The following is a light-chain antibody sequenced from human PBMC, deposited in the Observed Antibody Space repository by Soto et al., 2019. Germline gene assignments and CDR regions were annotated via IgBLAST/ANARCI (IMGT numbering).Light chain of an antibody. Sequence: QSALTQLASVPGFPGQRTTISCTGTNNDFANSYLVPWYQQHPGKPPKLRIYEGTRRPSGVSDRFSGSKSGNTASLTVSGLQAEDEADYYCSSYGSTSYYVFGPGTKLTVL. V-gene: IGLV2-23*01. CDR1: NNDFANSYL. J-gene: IGLJ1*01. CDR3: SSYGSTSYYV. CDR2: EGT.